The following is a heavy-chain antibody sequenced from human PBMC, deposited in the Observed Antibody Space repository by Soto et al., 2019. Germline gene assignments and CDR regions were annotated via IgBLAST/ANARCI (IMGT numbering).Heavy chain of an antibody. CDR3: ARHYRGRAYYYYGMDV. CDR1: GGSISSSSYY. J-gene: IGHJ6*02. D-gene: IGHD3-16*02. Sequence: SETLPLTCTVSGGSISSSSYYWGWIRQPPGKGLEWIGSIYYSGSTYYNPSLKSRVTISVDTSKNQFSLKLSSVTAADTAVYYCARHYRGRAYYYYGMDVWGQGTTVTVSS. V-gene: IGHV4-39*01. CDR2: IYYSGST.